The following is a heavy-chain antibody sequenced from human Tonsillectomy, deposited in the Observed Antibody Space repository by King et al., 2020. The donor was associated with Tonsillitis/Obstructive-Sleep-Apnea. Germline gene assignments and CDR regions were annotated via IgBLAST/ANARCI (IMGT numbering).Heavy chain of an antibody. Sequence: VQLVESGAEVKKPGASVKFSCKASGYTFTSYYMHWVRQAPGQGLEWMGIINPSGGSTSYAQRFQGRVTMTRDTSTSTVYMELSSLISEDTAVYYCSIAPANYWGQGTLVTVSS. J-gene: IGHJ4*02. V-gene: IGHV1-46*01. CDR3: SIAPANY. CDR1: GYTFTSYY. CDR2: INPSGGST.